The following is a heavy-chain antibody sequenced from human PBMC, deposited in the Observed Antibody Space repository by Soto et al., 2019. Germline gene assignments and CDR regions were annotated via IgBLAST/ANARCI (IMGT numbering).Heavy chain of an antibody. CDR2: ISSSSTYI. Sequence: GSLRLSCAASGFTFGTYSMNWVRQAPGKGLEWVSYISSSSTYIYYADSVKGRFTISRDNAKNSLYLQMNSLRAEDAAVYYCLIAVAGSFAPDYWGQGTLVTVSS. CDR3: LIAVAGSFAPDY. D-gene: IGHD6-19*01. V-gene: IGHV3-21*01. J-gene: IGHJ4*02. CDR1: GFTFGTYS.